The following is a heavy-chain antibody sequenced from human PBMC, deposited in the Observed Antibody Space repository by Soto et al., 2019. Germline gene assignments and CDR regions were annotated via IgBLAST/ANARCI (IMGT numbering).Heavy chain of an antibody. J-gene: IGHJ4*02. Sequence: GGSLRLSCAASGFTFSSYSMNWVRQAPGKGLEWVGRIKSKTDGGTTDYAAPVKGRFTISRDDSKNTLYLQMNSLKTEDTAVYYCTTDRLYDSSGYYRATDYWGQGTLVTVSS. CDR3: TTDRLYDSSGYYRATDY. D-gene: IGHD3-22*01. CDR1: GFTFSSYS. CDR2: IKSKTDGGTT. V-gene: IGHV3-15*01.